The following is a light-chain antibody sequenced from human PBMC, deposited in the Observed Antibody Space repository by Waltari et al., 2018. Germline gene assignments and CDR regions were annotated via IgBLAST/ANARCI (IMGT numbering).Light chain of an antibody. V-gene: IGKV3-20*01. CDR1: QSVSGAY. CDR2: AAS. J-gene: IGKJ4*01. Sequence: EIVLTQSPGTLSLSPGERATLSCRASQSVSGAYVAWYQQKPGQAPRLLIFAASSTAPGIPDRFSGSGAGAAFSLTITRVEPEDSAVYYCQQYGRAPLTFGGGTKVEIK. CDR3: QQYGRAPLT.